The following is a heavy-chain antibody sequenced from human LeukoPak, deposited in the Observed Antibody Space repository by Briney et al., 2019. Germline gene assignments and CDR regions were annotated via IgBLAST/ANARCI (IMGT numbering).Heavy chain of an antibody. CDR3: ATRQYSSRENGFDP. J-gene: IGHJ5*02. Sequence: ASVKVYCKASGYTFTSYDINWVRQATGQGLEWMGWMNPNSGNTAYAQKFQGRVTMTRNTSISTAYMDLSSLRSEDTAVYYCATRQYSSRENGFDPWGQGTLVTVSS. CDR2: MNPNSGNT. CDR1: GYTFTSYD. D-gene: IGHD6-13*01. V-gene: IGHV1-8*01.